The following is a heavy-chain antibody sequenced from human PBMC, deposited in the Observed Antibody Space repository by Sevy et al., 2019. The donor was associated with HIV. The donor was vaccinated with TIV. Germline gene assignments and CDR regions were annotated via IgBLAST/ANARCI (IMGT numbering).Heavy chain of an antibody. CDR2: ISAYNGNT. CDR3: ARFLIRYYYDSSGYYYFDY. Sequence: ASVKVSCKVSGYTLTELSMHWVRQAPGQGLEWMGWISAYNGNTNYAQKLQGRVTMTTDTSTSTAYMELRSLRSDDTAVYYCARFLIRYYYDSSGYYYFDYWGQGTLVTVSS. J-gene: IGHJ4*02. D-gene: IGHD3-22*01. CDR1: GYTLTELS. V-gene: IGHV1-18*01.